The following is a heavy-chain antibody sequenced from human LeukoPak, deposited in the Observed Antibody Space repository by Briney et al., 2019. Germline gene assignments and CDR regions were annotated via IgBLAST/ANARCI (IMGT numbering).Heavy chain of an antibody. V-gene: IGHV3-53*01. CDR1: GFTVSSNY. CDR2: IYSGVST. J-gene: IGHJ4*02. CDR3: ARDLAGDYAGFDY. D-gene: IGHD4-17*01. Sequence: PGGSLRLSCAASGFTVSSNYMSWVRQAPGKGLGWVSVIYSGVSTYYADSVKGRFTISRDNSKNTLYLQMNSLRAEDTAVYYCARDLAGDYAGFDYWGQGTLVTVSS.